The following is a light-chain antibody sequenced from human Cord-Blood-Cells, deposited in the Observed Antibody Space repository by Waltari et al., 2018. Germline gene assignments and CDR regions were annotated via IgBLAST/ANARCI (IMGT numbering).Light chain of an antibody. CDR2: DVS. CDR1: SSDVGGYNY. Sequence: QSALTQPASVSGSPGQSITISCTVTSSDVGGYNYSSWYQQHPGKAPKLMIYDVSNRPSGVSNRFSGSKSGNTASLTISGLQAEDEADYYCSSYTSSSPYVFGTGTKVTVL. CDR3: SSYTSSSPYV. V-gene: IGLV2-14*01. J-gene: IGLJ1*01.